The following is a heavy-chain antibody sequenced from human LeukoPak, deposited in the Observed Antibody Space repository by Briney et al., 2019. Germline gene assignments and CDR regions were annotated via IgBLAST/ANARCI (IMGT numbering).Heavy chain of an antibody. J-gene: IGHJ4*02. CDR1: GYTPTSYD. V-gene: IGHV1-8*01. Sequence: ASVKVPCKASGYTPTSYDINWVRQATGQGLEWMGWMNPNSGRTGYAQNFQGRITITRNTSISTAYMELSSLRSEDTAVYYCTRETSSRYFDYWGQGTLVTVSS. CDR3: TRETSSRYFDY. CDR2: MNPNSGRT.